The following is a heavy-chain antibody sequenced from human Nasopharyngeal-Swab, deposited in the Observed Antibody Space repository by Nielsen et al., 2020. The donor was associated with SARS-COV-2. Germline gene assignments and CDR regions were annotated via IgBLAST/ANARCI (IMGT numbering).Heavy chain of an antibody. V-gene: IGHV7-4-1*02. D-gene: IGHD2-2*01. J-gene: IGHJ4*02. CDR2: INTNTGNP. CDR3: ARDRESLNIVVVPAARTYYFDY. Sequence: WVRQAPGQGLEWMGWINTNTGNPTYAQGFTGRFVFSLDTSVSTAYLQISSLKAEDTAVYYCARDRESLNIVVVPAARTYYFDYWGQETLVTVSS.